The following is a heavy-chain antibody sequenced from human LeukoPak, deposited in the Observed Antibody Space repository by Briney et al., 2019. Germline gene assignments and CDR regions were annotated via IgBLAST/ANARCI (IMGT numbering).Heavy chain of an antibody. CDR3: ATIINITMIDNYYMDV. J-gene: IGHJ6*03. Sequence: PSETLSLTCTVSGGSISSYYWSWIRQPPGKGLEWIGYIYYSGSTTYNPSLKSRVTMSVDTSNNQFSLKLKSVTAADTAVYYCATIINITMIDNYYMDVWGKGTTVTVSS. D-gene: IGHD3-22*01. CDR2: IYYSGST. V-gene: IGHV4-59*01. CDR1: GGSISSYY.